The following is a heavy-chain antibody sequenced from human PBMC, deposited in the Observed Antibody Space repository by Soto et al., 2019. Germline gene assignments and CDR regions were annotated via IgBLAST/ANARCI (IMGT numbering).Heavy chain of an antibody. J-gene: IGHJ6*01. Sequence: GESLKISCKGSGYSFTSYWISWVRQMPGKGLEWMGRIDPSDSYTNYSPSFQGHVTITAGKSISTAYLEWSRLKASATAMSYCARLTILYGMDVWGQGTTGTVAS. CDR2: IDPSDSYT. CDR1: GYSFTSYW. V-gene: IGHV5-10-1*01. CDR3: ARLTILYGMDV.